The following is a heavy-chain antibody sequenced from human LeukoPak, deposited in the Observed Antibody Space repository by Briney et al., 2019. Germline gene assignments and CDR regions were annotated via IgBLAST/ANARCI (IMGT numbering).Heavy chain of an antibody. D-gene: IGHD4-17*01. Sequence: PGGSLRLSCAASGVTFSSYAMTWVRQAPGTGLDLDSPISDSGASTYYADSVRGRFTISRDNSKNTLYLQMSSLRAEDTAIYYCAKGTTSSPPRRFDYWGQGTLVTVSS. J-gene: IGHJ4*02. CDR1: GVTFSSYA. CDR2: ISDSGAST. CDR3: AKGTTSSPPRRFDY. V-gene: IGHV3-23*01.